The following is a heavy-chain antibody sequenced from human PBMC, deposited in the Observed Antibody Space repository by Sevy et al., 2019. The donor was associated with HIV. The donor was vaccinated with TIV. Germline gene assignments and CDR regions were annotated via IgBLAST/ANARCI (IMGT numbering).Heavy chain of an antibody. Sequence: GGSLRLSCAASGFTFSSYGMHWVRQAPGKGLEWVAVISYDGSNKYYAYSVKGRFTISRDNSKNTLYLQMNSLRAEDTAVYYCAKDVGIAVAGNKGSSYYYYYGMDVWGQGTTVTVSS. D-gene: IGHD6-19*01. CDR3: AKDVGIAVAGNKGSSYYYYYGMDV. J-gene: IGHJ6*02. V-gene: IGHV3-30*18. CDR1: GFTFSSYG. CDR2: ISYDGSNK.